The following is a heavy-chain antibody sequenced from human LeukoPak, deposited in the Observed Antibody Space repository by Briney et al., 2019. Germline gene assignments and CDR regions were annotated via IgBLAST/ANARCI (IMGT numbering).Heavy chain of an antibody. CDR2: IYYSGST. V-gene: IGHV4-39*07. CDR3: ARDHCSGGSCYPGWFDP. J-gene: IGHJ5*02. D-gene: IGHD2-15*01. Sequence: SETLSLTCTVSGGSISSSSYYWGWIRQPPGKGLEWIGSIYYSGSTYYNPSLKSRVTISVDTSKNQFSLKLSSVTAADTAVYYCARDHCSGGSCYPGWFDPWGQGILVTVSS. CDR1: GGSISSSSYY.